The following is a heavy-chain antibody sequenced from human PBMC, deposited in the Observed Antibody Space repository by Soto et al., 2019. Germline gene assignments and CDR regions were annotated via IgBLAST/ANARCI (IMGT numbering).Heavy chain of an antibody. CDR3: ARFGNGLDV. CDR1: GYTFTGDY. V-gene: IGHV1-2*02. J-gene: IGHJ6*02. Sequence: QVQLVQSGAEVKKPGASVRVSCKAFGYTFTGDYIHWVRQAPGQGLERMGWINPNSGDTYSAPKFQGRVTMTRDTSISTAYMELSGLRSDDTAVYYCARFGNGLDVWCQGTTVTVSS. D-gene: IGHD3-16*01. CDR2: INPNSGDT.